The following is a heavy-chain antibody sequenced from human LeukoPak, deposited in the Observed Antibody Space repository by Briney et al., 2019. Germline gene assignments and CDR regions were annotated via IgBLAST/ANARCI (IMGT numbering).Heavy chain of an antibody. Sequence: PSETLSLTCTVSGGSISSDYWSWIRLPPGKGLEWIGYISYSGSTNYNPSLKSRVTISVDTSKNQFSLKLNSVTAADTAVYYCARDRGDSGAFDIWGQGTMVTVSS. CDR1: GGSISSDY. V-gene: IGHV4-59*12. CDR3: ARDRGDSGAFDI. J-gene: IGHJ3*02. CDR2: ISYSGST. D-gene: IGHD2-21*01.